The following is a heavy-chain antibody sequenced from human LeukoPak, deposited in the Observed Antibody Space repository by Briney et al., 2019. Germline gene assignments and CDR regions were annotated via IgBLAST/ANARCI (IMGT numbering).Heavy chain of an antibody. J-gene: IGHJ1*01. CDR1: GFTFSSYA. Sequence: PGGSLRLSCAASGFTFSSYAMSWVRQAPGKGLEWVSAISGSGGSTYYADSVKGRFTISRDNAKNSLYLQMNSLRAEDTAVYYCARGNQWDVAEYFQHWGQGTLVTVSS. CDR2: ISGSGGST. V-gene: IGHV3-23*01. CDR3: ARGNQWDVAEYFQH. D-gene: IGHD1-14*01.